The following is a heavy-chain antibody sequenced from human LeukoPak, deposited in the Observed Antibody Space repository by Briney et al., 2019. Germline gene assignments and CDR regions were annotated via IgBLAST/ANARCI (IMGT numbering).Heavy chain of an antibody. D-gene: IGHD3-22*01. J-gene: IGHJ4*02. CDR2: IWYDGSNK. Sequence: GGSLRLSCAASGFTFSSYGMHWVRQAPGKGLEWVAVIWYDGSNKYYADSVKGRFTISRDNSKNTLYLQMNSLRAEDTAVYYCAKGEGGYFYRTVYWGQGTLVTVSS. CDR3: AKGEGGYFYRTVY. V-gene: IGHV3-33*06. CDR1: GFTFSSYG.